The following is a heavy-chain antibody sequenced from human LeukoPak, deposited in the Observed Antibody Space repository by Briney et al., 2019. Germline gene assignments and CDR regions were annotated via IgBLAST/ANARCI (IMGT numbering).Heavy chain of an antibody. V-gene: IGHV4-59*12. D-gene: IGHD6-19*01. Sequence: PSETLSLTCSVSGGSISSYYWSWVRQPPGKGLEWIGYIYYSGSTNYNPSLKNRVTISVDTSKNQFSLKLSSVTAADTAVYYCASGSGWYRYFQHWGQGTLVTVSS. CDR1: GGSISSYY. CDR3: ASGSGWYRYFQH. CDR2: IYYSGST. J-gene: IGHJ1*01.